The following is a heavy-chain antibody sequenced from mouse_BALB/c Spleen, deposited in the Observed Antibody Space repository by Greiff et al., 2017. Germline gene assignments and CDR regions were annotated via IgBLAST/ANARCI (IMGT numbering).Heavy chain of an antibody. J-gene: IGHJ4*01. V-gene: IGHV14-1*02. Sequence: VQLQQSGAELVRPGASVKLSCTASGFYFTGYYMHWVKQRPEKGLEWIGWIGPENGTTKYDPEFQGKAIITADTSSNTAYLQLSSLTSEDTAVYYWARWLNYYAMDYWGQGTSVTVSS. CDR1: GFYFTGYY. CDR3: ARWLNYYAMDY. D-gene: IGHD2-2*01. CDR2: IGPENGTT.